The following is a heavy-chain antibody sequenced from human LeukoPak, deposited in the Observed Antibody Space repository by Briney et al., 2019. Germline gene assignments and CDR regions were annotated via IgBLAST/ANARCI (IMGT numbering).Heavy chain of an antibody. J-gene: IGHJ5*02. Sequence: ASVKVSCKASGYTFSSYDINWVRQATGQGLEWMGWMNPNSGDRGYAQKFQGRVTITRNTSISTAYMELSSLRSEDTAVYYCAKSRIAAENWFDPWGQGTLVTVSS. CDR1: GYTFSSYD. D-gene: IGHD6-13*01. CDR3: AKSRIAAENWFDP. V-gene: IGHV1-8*03. CDR2: MNPNSGDR.